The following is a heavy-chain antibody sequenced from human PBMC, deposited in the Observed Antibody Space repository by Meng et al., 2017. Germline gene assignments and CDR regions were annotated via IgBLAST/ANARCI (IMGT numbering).Heavy chain of an antibody. V-gene: IGHV4-34*01. CDR1: GGSFSGYY. Sequence: VRLHQGGAGLFKPSETLSLTCAVYGGSFSGYYWCWIRQPPGKGLEWIGEINHSGSTNYNPSLKSRVTISVDTSKNQFSLKLSSVTAADTAVYYCARGVRLPDYWGQGTLVTVSS. D-gene: IGHD2-15*01. CDR2: INHSGST. CDR3: ARGVRLPDY. J-gene: IGHJ4*02.